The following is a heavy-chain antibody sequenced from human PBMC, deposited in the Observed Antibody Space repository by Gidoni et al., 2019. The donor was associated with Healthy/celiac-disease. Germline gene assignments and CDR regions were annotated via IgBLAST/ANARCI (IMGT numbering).Heavy chain of an antibody. Sequence: EVQLVESGGGLVKPGGSLRLSCAASGFTFRNAWMSWVRQAPGKGLGWVGRIKSKTDGGTTDYAAPVKGRFTISRDDSKNTLYLQMNSLKTEDTAVYYCTTFWLIVATNLYWGQGTLVTVSS. J-gene: IGHJ4*02. CDR3: TTFWLIVATNLY. CDR2: IKSKTDGGTT. D-gene: IGHD5-12*01. CDR1: GFTFRNAW. V-gene: IGHV3-15*01.